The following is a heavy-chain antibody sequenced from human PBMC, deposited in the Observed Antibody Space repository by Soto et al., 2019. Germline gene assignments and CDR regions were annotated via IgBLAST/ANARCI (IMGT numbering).Heavy chain of an antibody. CDR3: GRGASIAAAGTQDY. CDR2: IYYSGST. CDR1: GGSISSYY. Sequence: SETLSLTCTVSGGSISSYYWSWIRQPPGKGLEWIGYIYYSGSTNYNPSLKSRVTISVDTSKNQFSLKLSSVTAADTAVYYCGRGASIAAAGTQDYWGQGTLVTVSS. J-gene: IGHJ4*02. D-gene: IGHD6-13*01. V-gene: IGHV4-59*01.